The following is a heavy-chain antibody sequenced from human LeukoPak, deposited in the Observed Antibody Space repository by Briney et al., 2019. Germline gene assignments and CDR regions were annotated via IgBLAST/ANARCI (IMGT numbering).Heavy chain of an antibody. Sequence: GGSLRLSCAASGFTFSSYSMNWVRQTPGKGLEWVSSISSRSTYIYYADSVKGRFTISRDNAKNSLYLQMNSLRAEDTAVYYCARDYYRGGWYYFDYWGQGTLVTVSS. CDR1: GFTFSSYS. J-gene: IGHJ4*02. V-gene: IGHV3-21*01. CDR3: ARDYYRGGWYYFDY. D-gene: IGHD6-19*01. CDR2: ISSRSTYI.